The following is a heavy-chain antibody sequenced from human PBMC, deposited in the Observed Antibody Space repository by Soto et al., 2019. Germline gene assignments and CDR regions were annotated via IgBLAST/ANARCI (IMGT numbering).Heavy chain of an antibody. Sequence: GGSLRLSYSASGFTFRSYWMHWVRQAPGKGMVWVSRINSDGSSTSYAGSVKGRFTISRDKAKNTLYLQMSSLRAEDTAVYYCARPTRSDCWSGYSDSGYDYGMHLCAQGHTFTVS. D-gene: IGHD3-3*01. CDR1: GFTFRSYW. J-gene: IGHJ6*02. V-gene: IGHV3-74*01. CDR2: INSDGSST. CDR3: ARPTRSDCWSGYSDSGYDYGMHL.